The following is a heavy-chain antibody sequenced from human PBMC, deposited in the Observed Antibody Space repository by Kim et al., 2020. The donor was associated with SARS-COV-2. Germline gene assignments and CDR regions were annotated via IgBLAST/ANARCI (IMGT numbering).Heavy chain of an antibody. J-gene: IGHJ3*02. CDR1: GGSISSGGYS. V-gene: IGHV4-30-2*01. D-gene: IGHD3-3*01. Sequence: SETLSLTCAVSGGSISSGGYSWSWIRQPPGKGLEWIGYIYHSGSTYYNPSLKSRVTISVDRSKNQFSLKLSSVTAADTAVYYCARGRDYYDFGGGVDIWGQGTMVTVSS. CDR2: IYHSGST. CDR3: ARGRDYYDFGGGVDI.